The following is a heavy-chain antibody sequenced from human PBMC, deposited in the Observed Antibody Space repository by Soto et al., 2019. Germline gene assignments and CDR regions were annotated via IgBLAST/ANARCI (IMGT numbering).Heavy chain of an antibody. CDR1: GGSISSYY. CDR2: IYYSGST. J-gene: IGHJ4*02. CDR3: ARFRPYDYVWGSYRYICEY. V-gene: IGHV4-59*01. Sequence: SETLSLTCTVSGGSISSYYWSWIRQPPGKGLEWIGYIYYSGSTNYNPSLKSRVTISVDTSKNQFSLKLSSVTAADTAVYYCARFRPYDYVWGSYRYICEYWGQGTPVTVS. D-gene: IGHD3-16*02.